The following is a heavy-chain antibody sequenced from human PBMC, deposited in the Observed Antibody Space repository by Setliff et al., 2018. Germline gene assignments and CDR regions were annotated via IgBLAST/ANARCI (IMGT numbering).Heavy chain of an antibody. V-gene: IGHV4-4*08. J-gene: IGHJ4*02. CDR1: GGSMNPYY. CDR3: ARGQYNSRYYREPSSYYFDS. D-gene: IGHD5-12*01. CDR2: VSASGST. Sequence: PSETLSLTCTVSGGSMNPYYWSWIRLPPGKGLEWIGYVSASGSTKYSPSLESRLTIFMDSSKSQFSLWLSSVTAADTATYYCARGQYNSRYYREPSSYYFDSWAQGTLVTVSS.